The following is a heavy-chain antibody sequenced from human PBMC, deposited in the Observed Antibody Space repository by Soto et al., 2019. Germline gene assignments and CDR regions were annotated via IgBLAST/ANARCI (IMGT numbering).Heavy chain of an antibody. CDR3: ARDSHNSYGHDAFDI. Sequence: KTSETLSLTCTVSGGSISSYYWSWIRQPAGKGLEWIGRIYTSGSTNYNPSLKSRVTMSVDTSKNQFSLKLSSVTAADTAVYYCARDSHNSYGHDAFDIWGQGTMVTVSS. D-gene: IGHD5-18*01. CDR1: GGSISSYY. CDR2: IYTSGST. V-gene: IGHV4-4*07. J-gene: IGHJ3*02.